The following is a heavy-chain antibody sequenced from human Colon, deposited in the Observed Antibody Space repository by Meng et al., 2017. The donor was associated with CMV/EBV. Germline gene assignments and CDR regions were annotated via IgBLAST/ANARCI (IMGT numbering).Heavy chain of an antibody. J-gene: IGHJ4*02. CDR3: ARRSVPPAAGGLNYNFDY. Sequence: GGSLRLSCIASGFNFDDYGMNWVRQVPGKGPEWVAGVNWKGSSTTYADSVKGRFTISRDNAKKLLFLQMNSLRDEDTALYYCARRSVPPAAGGLNYNFDYWGQGTLVTVSS. CDR2: VNWKGSST. V-gene: IGHV3-20*04. CDR1: GFNFDDYG. D-gene: IGHD2-2*01.